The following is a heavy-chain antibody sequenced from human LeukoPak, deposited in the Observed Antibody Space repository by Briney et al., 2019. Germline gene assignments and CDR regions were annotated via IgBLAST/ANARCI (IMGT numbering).Heavy chain of an antibody. D-gene: IGHD3-22*01. CDR2: ISYDGSNK. Sequence: GGSLRLSCAASGFTFSSYGMHWVRQAPGKGLEWVAVISYDGSNKYYADSVKGRFTISRDNSKNTLYLQMNSLRAEDTAVYYCAKDEEQYYYDSSGYWDYWGQGTLVTVSS. CDR3: AKDEEQYYYDSSGYWDY. CDR1: GFTFSSYG. J-gene: IGHJ4*02. V-gene: IGHV3-30*18.